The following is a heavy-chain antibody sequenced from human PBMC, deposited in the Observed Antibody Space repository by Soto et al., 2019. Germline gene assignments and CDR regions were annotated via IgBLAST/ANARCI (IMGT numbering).Heavy chain of an antibody. CDR3: ARARAPRIAVAGRSNDY. D-gene: IGHD6-19*01. Sequence: PGVPLRLSYAASECTFSSYSMNWVRQTPGKGLEWVSSISSSSSYIYYADSVKGRFTISRDNAKNSLYLQMNSLRAEDTAVYYCARARAPRIAVAGRSNDYWGQGTLVTVSS. V-gene: IGHV3-21*01. J-gene: IGHJ4*02. CDR1: ECTFSSYS. CDR2: ISSSSSYI.